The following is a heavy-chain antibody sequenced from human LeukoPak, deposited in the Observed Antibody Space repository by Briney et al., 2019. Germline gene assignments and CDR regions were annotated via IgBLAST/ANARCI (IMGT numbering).Heavy chain of an antibody. Sequence: AASVKDSCKASGYTFTSYGISWVRQAPGHGLEWMGWISAYNGNTNSAQKLQGRVTMTTDTSTSTAYMELRSLRSDDTAVYYCARDLDYGGNHAEYFQHWGQGTLVTVSS. CDR2: ISAYNGNT. V-gene: IGHV1-18*01. CDR3: ARDLDYGGNHAEYFQH. CDR1: GYTFTSYG. D-gene: IGHD4-23*01. J-gene: IGHJ1*01.